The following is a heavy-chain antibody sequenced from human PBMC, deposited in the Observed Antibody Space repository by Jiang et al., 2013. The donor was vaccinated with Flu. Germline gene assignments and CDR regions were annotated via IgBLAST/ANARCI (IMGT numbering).Heavy chain of an antibody. J-gene: IGHJ4*02. CDR1: GASISSYY. CDR3: AREVYEDYFDY. D-gene: IGHD5/OR15-5a*01. V-gene: IGHV4-59*01. CDR2: IDYSGTT. Sequence: LLKPSETLSLTCTVSGASISSYYWSWIRQPPGKRLEWIGYIDYSGTTNYNPSLKSRVTISVDTSKSQFSLKLRSVTAADTAVYYCAREVYEDYFDYWGQGTLVTVSS.